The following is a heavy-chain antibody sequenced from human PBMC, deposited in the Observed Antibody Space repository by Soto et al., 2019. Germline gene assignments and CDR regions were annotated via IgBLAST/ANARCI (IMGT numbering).Heavy chain of an antibody. Sequence: GSPRLSCAASGFTFSNYAMNWVRQAPGKGLEWVSTITGTDGSTYYADFVKGRFTVSRDNSKNTLFLQMNSLRADDTAVYYCARVLFTATTAVDYWGQGTLVTVSS. CDR2: ITGTDGST. D-gene: IGHD4-17*01. CDR3: ARVLFTATTAVDY. CDR1: GFTFSNYA. J-gene: IGHJ4*02. V-gene: IGHV3-23*01.